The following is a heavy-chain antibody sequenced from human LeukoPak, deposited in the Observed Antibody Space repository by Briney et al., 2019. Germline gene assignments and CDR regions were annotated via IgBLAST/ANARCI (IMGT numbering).Heavy chain of an antibody. V-gene: IGHV4-39*01. J-gene: IGHJ4*02. Sequence: PSETLSLTCTVSGGSIGSSSYYWGWIRQPPGKGLEWIANIYFSGSTYYNPSLKSRVTISLDTPKQQFSLKLSSVTATDTAVYYCARFISGHFDYWGQGTLVTVSS. CDR2: IYFSGST. CDR3: ARFISGHFDY. CDR1: GGSIGSSSYY. D-gene: IGHD5-12*01.